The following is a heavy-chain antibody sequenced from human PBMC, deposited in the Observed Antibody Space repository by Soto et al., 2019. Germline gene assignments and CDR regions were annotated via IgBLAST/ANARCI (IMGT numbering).Heavy chain of an antibody. D-gene: IGHD3-22*01. Sequence: SGPTLVNPTQTLTLTCTFSGFSLSTSGVGVGWIRQPPGKALEWLALIYWNDDKHYSPSLKSRLTITKDTSKNQVVLTLTNMDPVETAKYYCANIIEVVANFDYWGQGTLVTVSS. J-gene: IGHJ4*02. CDR3: ANIIEVVANFDY. V-gene: IGHV2-5*01. CDR2: IYWNDDK. CDR1: GFSLSTSGVG.